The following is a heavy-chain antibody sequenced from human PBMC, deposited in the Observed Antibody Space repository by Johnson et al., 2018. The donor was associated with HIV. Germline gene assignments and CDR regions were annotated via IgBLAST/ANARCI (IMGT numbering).Heavy chain of an antibody. CDR3: ARTDYGDWNDAYDAFDI. CDR1: GFTFSSYA. V-gene: IGHV3-23*01. J-gene: IGHJ3*02. D-gene: IGHD1-1*01. Sequence: VLLLESGGGLVQPGGSLRRSCAASGFTFSSYAMSWVRQAPGKGLEWVSANSGSGGSTYYADSVKGRFTISRDNSKNTLYLQLNRLRAEDKAVYDCARTDYGDWNDAYDAFDIWGQGTMVTVSS. CDR2: NSGSGGST.